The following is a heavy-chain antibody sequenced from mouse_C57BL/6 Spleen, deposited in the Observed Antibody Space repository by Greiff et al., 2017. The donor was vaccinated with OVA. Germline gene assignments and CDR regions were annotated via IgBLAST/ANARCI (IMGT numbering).Heavy chain of an antibody. CDR1: GYTFTSYW. V-gene: IGHV1-64*01. J-gene: IGHJ4*01. Sequence: QVQLKQPGAELVKPGASVKLSCKASGYTFTSYWMHWVKQRPGQGLEWIGMIHPNSGSTNYNEKFKSKATLTVDKSSSTAYMQLSSLTSEDSAVYYCARRNYYGSSYFYAMDYWGQGTSVTVSS. CDR3: ARRNYYGSSYFYAMDY. D-gene: IGHD1-1*01. CDR2: IHPNSGST.